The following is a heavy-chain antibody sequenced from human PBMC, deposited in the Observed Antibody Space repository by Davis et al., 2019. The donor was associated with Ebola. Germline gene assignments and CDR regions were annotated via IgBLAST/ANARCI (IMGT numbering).Heavy chain of an antibody. CDR3: ARVDSSGSRLDY. CDR1: GGSISSYY. J-gene: IGHJ4*02. CDR2: SENT. V-gene: IGHV4-59*01. D-gene: IGHD3-22*01. Sequence: PSETLSLTCTVSGGSISSYYWSWIRQPPGKGLEWIGYSENTNYNPSLNSRITISVETSKNQFSLKLSSVTAADTAVYYCARVDSSGSRLDYWGQGTLVTVSS.